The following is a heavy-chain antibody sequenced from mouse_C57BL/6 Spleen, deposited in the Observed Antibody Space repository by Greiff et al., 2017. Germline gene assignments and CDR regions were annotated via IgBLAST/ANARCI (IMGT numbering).Heavy chain of an antibody. J-gene: IGHJ2*01. Sequence: VKLMESGPGLVKPSQSLSITCTVSGFSLTSYGVHWVRQSPGKGLEWLGVIWRGGSTDYNAAFMSRLSNTTYNSKSQVFFKMNSKQADDTAIFYWATTVIATYYFDYGGKGTTLTVS. CDR1: GFSLTSYG. CDR2: IWRGGST. CDR3: ATTVIATYYFDY. V-gene: IGHV2-5*01. D-gene: IGHD1-1*01.